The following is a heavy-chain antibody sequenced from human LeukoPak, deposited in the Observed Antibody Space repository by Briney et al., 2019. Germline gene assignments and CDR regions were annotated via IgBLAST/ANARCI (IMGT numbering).Heavy chain of an antibody. CDR1: GGTFSSYA. D-gene: IGHD1-20*01. J-gene: IGHJ3*02. V-gene: IGHV1-69*06. CDR3: ARSYNWNDFRAFDI. CDR2: IIPIFGTA. Sequence: ASVKVSCKASGGTFSSYAISWVRQAPGQGLEWMGGIIPIFGTANYAQKFQGRVTITADKSTSTAYMELSSLRSEDTAVYYCARSYNWNDFRAFDIWGQGTMVTVSS.